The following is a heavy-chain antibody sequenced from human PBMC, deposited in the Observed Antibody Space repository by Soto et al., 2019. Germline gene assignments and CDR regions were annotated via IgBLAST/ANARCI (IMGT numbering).Heavy chain of an antibody. CDR1: GFTFSSYG. CDR3: AKDQEGDFDY. V-gene: IGHV3-30*18. CDR2: ISYDGSNK. J-gene: IGHJ4*02. Sequence: VQLVESGGGVVQPGRSLRLSCAASGFTFSSYGMHWVRQAPGKGLEWVAVISYDGSNKYYADSVKGRFTISRDNSKNTLYLQMNSLRAEDTAVYYCAKDQEGDFDYWGQGTLVTVSS.